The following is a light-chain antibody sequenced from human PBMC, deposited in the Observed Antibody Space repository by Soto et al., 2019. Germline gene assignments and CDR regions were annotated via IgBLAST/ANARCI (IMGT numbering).Light chain of an antibody. CDR3: QQYYNWPAYT. CDR2: GAS. J-gene: IGKJ2*01. CDR1: ETVRTN. V-gene: IGKV3-15*01. Sequence: IVMTQSPVTLSVSPGERVTLSCRASETVRTNLAWFQQKPGQTPRLLIFGASTRATGIPTRFTGSGSETEFTLTIDSLQSEDLAVYCCQQYYNWPAYTFGQGTKLEI.